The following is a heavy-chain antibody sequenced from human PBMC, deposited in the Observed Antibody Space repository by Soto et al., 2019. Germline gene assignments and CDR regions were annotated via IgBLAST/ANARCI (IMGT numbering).Heavy chain of an antibody. Sequence: QVQLVESGGGVVQPGRSLRLSCAASGFTFSSYGMHWVRQGPGKGLEWVALIWYDGTNKYYAESVKGRFTISRDNSNNTLFLQMNSLIVVDTAVYYCVGDDIWARTGLDYWGQGTLVTVSS. CDR1: GFTFSSYG. CDR3: VGDDIWARTGLDY. D-gene: IGHD3-9*01. CDR2: IWYDGTNK. V-gene: IGHV3-33*01. J-gene: IGHJ4*02.